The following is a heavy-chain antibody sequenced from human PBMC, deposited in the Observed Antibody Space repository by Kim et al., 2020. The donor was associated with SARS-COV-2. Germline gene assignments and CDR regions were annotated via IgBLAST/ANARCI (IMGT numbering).Heavy chain of an antibody. V-gene: IGHV3-7*03. CDR2: IKHDGSEG. CDR3: ARSEWPEDI. CDR1: GFTFSSFW. D-gene: IGHD3-3*01. Sequence: GGSLRLSCVASGFTFSSFWMSWVRQAPGKGLEWVANIKHDGSEGYVDSVKGRFIISRDNAKNSVHLQMNSLRAEDTAVYYCARSEWPEDIWGQGTMVTVSS. J-gene: IGHJ3*02.